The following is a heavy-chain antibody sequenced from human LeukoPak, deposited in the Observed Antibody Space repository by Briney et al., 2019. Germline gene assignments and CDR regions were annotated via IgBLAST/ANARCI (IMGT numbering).Heavy chain of an antibody. D-gene: IGHD5-18*01. V-gene: IGHV3-21*01. CDR1: RFTFSSYS. Sequence: GGSLRLSCAASRFTFSSYSMNWVRQAPGGGLEWVSSISGSSSYIYYADSMKGRFTISRDNAKNSLYLQINGLRAEDTAVYYCAPEDTAMVEHLDFDYWGQGTLVTVSS. J-gene: IGHJ4*02. CDR2: ISGSSSYI. CDR3: APEDTAMVEHLDFDY.